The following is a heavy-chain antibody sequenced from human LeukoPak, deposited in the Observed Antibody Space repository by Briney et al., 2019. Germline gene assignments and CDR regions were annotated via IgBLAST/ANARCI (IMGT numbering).Heavy chain of an antibody. D-gene: IGHD1-14*01. J-gene: IGHJ5*02. V-gene: IGHV3-7*01. CDR2: IKQDGSEK. CDR3: ARHTTLDP. Sequence: GGFLRLSCAVSGFTFSDYWMSWVRRAPGKGLEWVANIKQDGSEKHYVDSVKGRFTISRDNAKNSLYLQMNSLRAEDTAVYYCARHTTLDPWGQGALVTVSS. CDR1: GFTFSDYW.